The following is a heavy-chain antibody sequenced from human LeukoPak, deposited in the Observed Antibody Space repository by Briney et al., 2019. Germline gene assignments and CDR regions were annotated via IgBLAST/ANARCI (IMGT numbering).Heavy chain of an antibody. J-gene: IGHJ5*02. CDR1: GGSISSSGYY. D-gene: IGHD4-17*01. CDR3: ARAGDYGDYVWVNWFDP. V-gene: IGHV4-39*07. CDR2: IYYSGST. Sequence: PSETLSLTCTVSGGSISSSGYYWGWIRQPPGKGLEWIGSIYYSGSTYYNPSLKSRVTISVDTSKNQFSLKLSSVTAADTAVYYCARAGDYGDYVWVNWFDPWGQGTLVTVSS.